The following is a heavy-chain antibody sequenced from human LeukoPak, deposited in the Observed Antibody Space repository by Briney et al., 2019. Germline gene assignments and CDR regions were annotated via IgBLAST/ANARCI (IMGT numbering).Heavy chain of an antibody. CDR3: ARNTVTTVGGDAFDI. CDR1: GGTFSSYA. Sequence: SVKVSCKASGGTFSSYAISWVRQAPGQGLEWMGGIIPIFGTANYAQKFQGRVTITADESTSTAYMELSSLRSEDTAVYYCARNTVTTVGGDAFDIWGQGTMVTVSS. J-gene: IGHJ3*02. V-gene: IGHV1-69*13. D-gene: IGHD4-17*01. CDR2: IIPIFGTA.